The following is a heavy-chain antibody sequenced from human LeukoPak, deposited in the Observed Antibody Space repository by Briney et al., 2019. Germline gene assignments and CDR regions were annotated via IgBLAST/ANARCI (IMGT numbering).Heavy chain of an antibody. J-gene: IGHJ4*02. D-gene: IGHD6-13*01. CDR2: FDPEVGDK. CDR3: ATDSDPWGPAAGTIDY. Sequence: ASVKVSCKISGRALSDLSIHWVRQAPGRGPEWMGGFDPEVGDKMHAQKFQGRVTMTEDTSTDTAYMELNSLRSEDTAVYYCATDSDPWGPAAGTIDYWGQGTLVTVSS. V-gene: IGHV1-24*01. CDR1: GRALSDLS.